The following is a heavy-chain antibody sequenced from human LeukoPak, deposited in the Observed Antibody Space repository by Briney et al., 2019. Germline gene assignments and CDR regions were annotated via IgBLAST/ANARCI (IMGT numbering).Heavy chain of an antibody. J-gene: IGHJ4*02. Sequence: PGGSLRLSCAASGFTFSDYGMHWVRQAPGKGLEWVAVISYDGSNKYYADSVKGRFTISRDNSRNTLYLQMNSLRAEDTAVYYCARELPPVVQYYFDYWGPGTLVTVSS. CDR3: ARELPPVVQYYFDY. CDR2: ISYDGSNK. CDR1: GFTFSDYG. D-gene: IGHD3-22*01. V-gene: IGHV3-33*01.